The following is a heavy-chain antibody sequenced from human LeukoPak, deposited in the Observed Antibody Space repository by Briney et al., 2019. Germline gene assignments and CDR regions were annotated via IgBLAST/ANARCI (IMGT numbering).Heavy chain of an antibody. CDR3: ATGRYYDNVWGSYRPSFDF. CDR1: GGSISSYY. J-gene: IGHJ4*02. V-gene: IGHV4-59*08. CDR2: IYYSGST. Sequence: SETLSLTCTVSGGSISSYYWSWIRQPPGKGLEWIGYIYYSGSTTYNPSLKSRVTISVDTSKNQFSLKLSSVTAADTAVYHCATGRYYDNVWGSYRPSFDFWGQGTLATVSS. D-gene: IGHD3-16*02.